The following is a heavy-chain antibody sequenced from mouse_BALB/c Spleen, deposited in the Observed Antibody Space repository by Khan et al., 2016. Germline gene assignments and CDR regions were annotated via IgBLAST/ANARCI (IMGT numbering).Heavy chain of an antibody. CDR2: INSNGGST. D-gene: IGHD2-14*01. V-gene: IGHV5-6-3*01. J-gene: IGHJ4*01. CDR1: GFTFSTYA. CDR3: ARVRQAVDY. Sequence: EVELVESGGGLVQPGGSLKLSCAASGFTFSTYAMSWVRQTPDKRLELVVTINSNGGSTYYPDNVKGRFTISRDNAKNTLYLQMSSLKSEDTAMYYCARVRQAVDYWGQGTSVTVSS.